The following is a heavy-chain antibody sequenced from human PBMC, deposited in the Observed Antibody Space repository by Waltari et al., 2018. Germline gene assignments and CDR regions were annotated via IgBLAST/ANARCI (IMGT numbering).Heavy chain of an antibody. CDR1: GGSISGSSYY. J-gene: IGHJ4*02. V-gene: IGHV4-39*07. Sequence: QLQLQESCPGLVKPSETLSLTCTVSGGSISGSSYYWGWIRQSPGKGLEWIGYIFYTGTTYYNPSLKSRVTISVDTSKNQVALELSSVTAADTAVYFCARDIGSHYYFDYWGQGTLVTVSS. CDR3: ARDIGSHYYFDY. CDR2: IFYTGTT. D-gene: IGHD1-26*01.